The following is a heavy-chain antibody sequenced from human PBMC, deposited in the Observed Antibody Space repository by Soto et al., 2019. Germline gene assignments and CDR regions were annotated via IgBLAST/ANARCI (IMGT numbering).Heavy chain of an antibody. CDR3: ARLKLGYSTFDP. D-gene: IGHD5-18*01. CDR1: GGSISSGDYY. CDR2: IYYSGST. V-gene: IGHV4-30-4*01. J-gene: IGHJ5*02. Sequence: QVQLQESGPGLVKPSQTLSLTCTVSGGSISSGDYYWSWIRQPPGKGLEWIGYIYYSGSTYYNPSPKSRVTIPADTTKNQSSPKLSPATAADTAVYYCARLKLGYSTFDPWGQGPLVTVSS.